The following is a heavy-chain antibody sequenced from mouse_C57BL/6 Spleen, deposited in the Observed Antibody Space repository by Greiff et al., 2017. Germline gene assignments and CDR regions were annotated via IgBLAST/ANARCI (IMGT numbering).Heavy chain of an antibody. CDR1: GFTFSSYA. V-gene: IGHV5-4*03. CDR2: ISDGGSYT. D-gene: IGHD2-2*01. Sequence: EVKLMESGGGLVKPGGSLKLSCAASGFTFSSYAMSWVRQTPEKRLEWVATISDGGSYTYSPDNVKGRFTISRDNAKNNLYLQMSHLKSEDTAMYYCARGGYDGGFAYWGQGTLVTVSA. CDR3: ARGGYDGGFAY. J-gene: IGHJ3*01.